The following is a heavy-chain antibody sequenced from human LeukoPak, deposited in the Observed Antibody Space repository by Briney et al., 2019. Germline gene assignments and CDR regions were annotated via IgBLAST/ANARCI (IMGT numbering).Heavy chain of an antibody. J-gene: IGHJ5*02. CDR3: ARMGGFDSSGYYYVYNWFDP. V-gene: IGHV4-39*01. Sequence: SETLSLTCTVSGGSISSSSYYWGWIRQPPGKGLEWIGSIYYSGSTYYNPSLKSRVTISVDTSKNQFSLKLSSVTAADTAVYYCARMGGFDSSGYYYVYNWFDPWGQGTLVTVSS. CDR2: IYYSGST. D-gene: IGHD3-22*01. CDR1: GGSISSSSYY.